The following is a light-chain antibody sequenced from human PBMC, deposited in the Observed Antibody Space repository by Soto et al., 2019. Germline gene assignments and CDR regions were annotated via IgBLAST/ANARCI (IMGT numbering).Light chain of an antibody. J-gene: IGLJ3*02. Sequence: QSALTQPASVSVSPGQSITISCTGTSSDVGGYNYVSWYQHHPGKAPKLMIYEASNRPSGVSDRFSGSRSGNTAPLTISGLQAEDESDYYCISYTSSSTWVFGGGTKVTVL. V-gene: IGLV2-14*01. CDR1: SSDVGGYNY. CDR3: ISYTSSSTWV. CDR2: EAS.